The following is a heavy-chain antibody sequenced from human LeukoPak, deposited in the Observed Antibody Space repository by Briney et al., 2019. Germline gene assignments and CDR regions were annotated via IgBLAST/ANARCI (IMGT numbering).Heavy chain of an antibody. Sequence: PGGSLRLSCAASGFIFSSYEMNWVRQAPGKGLEWVSYISRSGSTIYYTDSVKGRFTISRDNSKYTLFLQMNSLRAEDTAVYYCAQTKLGYCSSGSCYSRHYRLDYWGQGTLVTVSS. V-gene: IGHV3-48*03. J-gene: IGHJ4*02. CDR3: AQTKLGYCSSGSCYSRHYRLDY. CDR1: GFIFSSYE. CDR2: ISRSGSTI. D-gene: IGHD2-15*01.